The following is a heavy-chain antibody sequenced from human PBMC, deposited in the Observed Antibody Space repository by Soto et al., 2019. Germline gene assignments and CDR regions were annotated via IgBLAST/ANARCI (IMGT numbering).Heavy chain of an antibody. CDR3: AGVKRRYGKYSPWFAP. V-gene: IGHV4-61*08. J-gene: IGHJ5*02. CDR2: ISSSGTT. Sequence: PSETLSLTCIFSGDSVNSGAHYWSWIRQSPGTGLEWIGYISSSGTTTYSPSLRSRIIISSDTSRNLFSLRLTSVTAADTAIYYCAGVKRRYGKYSPWFAPWGQGTLVTGSS. CDR1: GDSVNSGAHY. D-gene: IGHD3-10*01.